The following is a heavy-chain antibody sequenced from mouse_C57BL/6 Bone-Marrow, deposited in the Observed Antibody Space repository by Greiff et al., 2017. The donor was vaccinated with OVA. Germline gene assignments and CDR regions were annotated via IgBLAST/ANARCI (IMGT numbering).Heavy chain of an antibody. J-gene: IGHJ4*01. CDR3: ARWCGRGRDAMDY. Sequence: EVKLMESGGGLVKPGGSLKLSCAASGFTFSSYAMSWVRQTPEKRLAWVATISDGGSYTYYPDNVKGRFTISRDNDKNNMYLQMSHLKSEDTAMYYCARWCGRGRDAMDYWGQGTSVTVAS. V-gene: IGHV5-4*03. CDR1: GFTFSSYA. D-gene: IGHD1-1*01. CDR2: ISDGGSYT.